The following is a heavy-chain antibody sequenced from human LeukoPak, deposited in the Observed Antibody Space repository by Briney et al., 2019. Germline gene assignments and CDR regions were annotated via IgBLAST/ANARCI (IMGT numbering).Heavy chain of an antibody. V-gene: IGHV4-59*08. J-gene: IGHJ4*02. Sequence: PSETLSLTCTVSGGSISSYYWSWIRQPPGKGLEWIGYIYYSGSTNYNPSLKSRVTISVDTSKNQFSLRLSSVTAADTAVYYCARGRSIGFGEFSDYWGQGTLVTVSS. CDR2: IYYSGST. D-gene: IGHD3-10*01. CDR3: ARGRSIGFGEFSDY. CDR1: GGSISSYY.